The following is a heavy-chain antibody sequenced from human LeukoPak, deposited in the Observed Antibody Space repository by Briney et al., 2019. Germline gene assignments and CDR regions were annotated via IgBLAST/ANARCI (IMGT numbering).Heavy chain of an antibody. J-gene: IGHJ3*02. V-gene: IGHV4-30-4*01. CDR2: IYYNGST. CDR1: GGSISSGDYY. CDR3: ARHPIGELSLNAFDI. D-gene: IGHD3-10*01. Sequence: SQTLSLTCTVSGGSISSGDYYWSWIRQPPGKGLEWIGYIYYNGSTYYNPSLKSRVTISVDTSKNQFSLKLSSVTAADTAVYYCARHPIGELSLNAFDIWGQGTMVTVSS.